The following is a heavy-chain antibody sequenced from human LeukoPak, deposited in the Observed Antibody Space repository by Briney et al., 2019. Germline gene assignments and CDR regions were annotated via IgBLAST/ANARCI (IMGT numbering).Heavy chain of an antibody. Sequence: GGSLRLSCAASRFTFSSYWMSWVRQAPGKGLEWVSSISSSSSYIYYADSVKGRFTISRDNAKNSLYLQMNSLRAEDTAVYYCARDRNTVTTFDYWGQGTLVTVSS. V-gene: IGHV3-21*01. J-gene: IGHJ4*02. CDR2: ISSSSSYI. CDR1: RFTFSSYW. CDR3: ARDRNTVTTFDY. D-gene: IGHD4-11*01.